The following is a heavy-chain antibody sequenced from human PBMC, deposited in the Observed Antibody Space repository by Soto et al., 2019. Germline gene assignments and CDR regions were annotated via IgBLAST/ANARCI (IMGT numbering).Heavy chain of an antibody. CDR1: GFTFSSYA. D-gene: IGHD4-17*01. Sequence: EVQLLESGGGLVQPGGSLRLSCAASGFTFSSYAMSWVRQAPGKGLEWVSAISGSGGSTYYADSVKGRFTISRDNSKNTLYLQMNSLRAEDTAVYYCAKDPPDDDYGEYGSDYWGQGTLVTVSS. J-gene: IGHJ4*02. CDR3: AKDPPDDDYGEYGSDY. V-gene: IGHV3-23*01. CDR2: ISGSGGST.